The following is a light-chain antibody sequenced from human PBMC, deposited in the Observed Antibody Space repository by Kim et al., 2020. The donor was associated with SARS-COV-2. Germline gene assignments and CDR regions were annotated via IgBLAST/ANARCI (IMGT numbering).Light chain of an antibody. V-gene: IGLV1-44*01. J-gene: IGLJ3*02. CDR2: SND. CDR1: SSNIGSNV. Sequence: GQRVSISGSGSSSNIGSNVVNWYQQLPGTAPKLLIYSNDYRPSGVPDRFSGSKSGTSASLAISGLQSEDEAEYYCVAWDDSLNGSVFGGGTQLTVL. CDR3: VAWDDSLNGSV.